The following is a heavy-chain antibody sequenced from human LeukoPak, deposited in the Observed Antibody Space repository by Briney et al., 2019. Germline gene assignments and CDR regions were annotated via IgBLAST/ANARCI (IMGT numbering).Heavy chain of an antibody. J-gene: IGHJ6*02. CDR1: GFTFSSYG. V-gene: IGHV3-33*01. CDR3: ARDGGGGGTIAVAGGGYYYYGMDV. D-gene: IGHD6-19*01. CDR2: IWYDGSNK. Sequence: GRSLRLSCAASGFTFSSYGMHWVRQAPGKGLEWVAVIWYDGSNKYYADSVKGRFTISRDNSKNTLDLQMNSLRAEVTAVYYCARDGGGGGTIAVAGGGYYYYGMDVWGQGTTVTVSS.